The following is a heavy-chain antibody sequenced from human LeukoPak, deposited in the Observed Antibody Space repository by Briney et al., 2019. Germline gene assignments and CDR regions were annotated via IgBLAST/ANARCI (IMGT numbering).Heavy chain of an antibody. CDR1: GYTFTGYY. CDR3: ARATGYSYGYSFDY. V-gene: IGHV1-2*02. Sequence: ASVKVSCKASGYTFTGYYIHWVRQAPGQGLEWMGWINPNSGGTNYAQKFQGRVTMTRDTSTSTVYMELSSLRSEDTAVYYCARATGYSYGYSFDYWGQGTLVTVSS. J-gene: IGHJ4*02. D-gene: IGHD5-18*01. CDR2: INPNSGGT.